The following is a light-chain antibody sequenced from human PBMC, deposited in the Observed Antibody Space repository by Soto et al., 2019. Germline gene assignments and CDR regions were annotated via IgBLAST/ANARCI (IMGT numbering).Light chain of an antibody. J-gene: IGKJ2*01. CDR2: AAS. CDR1: QGVGTN. Sequence: EIVMTQSPGTLSVSPGERATLSCRASQGVGTNLAWSQQRPGQAPRLLIYAASTRATGIPARFSGRGSGTEFTLTISSLQSEDFALYFCQQYNNWPLYSFGQGTKLEIK. CDR3: QQYNNWPLYS. V-gene: IGKV3-15*01.